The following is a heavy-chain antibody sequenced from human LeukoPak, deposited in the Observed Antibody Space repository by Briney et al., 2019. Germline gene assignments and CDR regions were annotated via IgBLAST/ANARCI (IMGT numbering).Heavy chain of an antibody. CDR2: TSPDGSEQ. CDR3: FTGSEFYYDS. CDR1: GFPFTRNA. D-gene: IGHD1-14*01. Sequence: GMSLRLSCVASGFPFTRNAMHWARQAPGKGLEWVAVTSPDGSEQYYADSVRGRFTISRDNSKNTVFLQMNSLTTEDTAVYSCFTGSEFYYDSWGQGTLVTVSS. V-gene: IGHV3-30*04. J-gene: IGHJ4*02.